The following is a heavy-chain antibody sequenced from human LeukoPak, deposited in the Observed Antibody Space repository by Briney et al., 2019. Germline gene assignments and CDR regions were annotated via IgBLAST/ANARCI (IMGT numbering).Heavy chain of an antibody. J-gene: IGHJ4*02. D-gene: IGHD3-22*01. Sequence: GGSLRLSCAASGFTFSSYSMNWVRQAPGKGLEWVSSISSSSSYIYYADSVKGRFTISRDNAKNSLYLQMNSLRAEDTAVYYCASHYYDSSGYPPPFGYWGQGTLVTVSS. V-gene: IGHV3-21*01. CDR2: ISSSSSYI. CDR1: GFTFSSYS. CDR3: ASHYYDSSGYPPPFGY.